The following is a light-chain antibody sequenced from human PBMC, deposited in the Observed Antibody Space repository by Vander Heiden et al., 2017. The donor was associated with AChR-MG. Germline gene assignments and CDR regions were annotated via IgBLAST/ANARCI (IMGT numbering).Light chain of an antibody. J-gene: IGLJ2*01. CDR3: VLYMGSGTVV. CDR1: SGSVSTNYH. Sequence: QTVVTQESSFSVSPGGPVTLTCGLSSGSVSTNYHPSWYQQTPGQAPRTLIYNTNTRSSGVPDRFSGSILGNKAALTITGAQADDESDYYCVLYMGSGTVVFGGGTKLTVL. V-gene: IGLV8-61*01. CDR2: NTN.